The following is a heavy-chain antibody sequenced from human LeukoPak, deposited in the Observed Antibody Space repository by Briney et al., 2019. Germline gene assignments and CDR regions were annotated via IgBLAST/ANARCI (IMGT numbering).Heavy chain of an antibody. CDR1: GGTFSSYA. CDR2: IIPIFGTA. D-gene: IGHD2-21*01. Sequence: SVKVSCKASGGTFSSYAVSWVRLTPGQGLEWLGGIIPIFGTANYAQKFQGRVTITADKSTSTAYMELSSLRSEDTAVYYCARVAGGDYYYYYYMDVWGKGTTVTVSS. J-gene: IGHJ6*03. V-gene: IGHV1-69*06. CDR3: ARVAGGDYYYYYYMDV.